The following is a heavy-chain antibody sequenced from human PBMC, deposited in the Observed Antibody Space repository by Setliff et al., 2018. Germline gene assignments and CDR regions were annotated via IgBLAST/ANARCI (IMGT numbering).Heavy chain of an antibody. Sequence: ASVKVSCKASGYIFTSYYIHWVRQAPGQGLEWMGLFNPSGGSTKYAQKLQGRLTMTTDTSTSTAYMELRSLRSDDTAVYYCVREGVDTRSSTDYRYYMDVWGKGTTVTVSS. D-gene: IGHD5-18*01. J-gene: IGHJ6*03. CDR2: FNPSGGST. CDR1: GYIFTSYY. V-gene: IGHV1-46*01. CDR3: VREGVDTRSSTDYRYYMDV.